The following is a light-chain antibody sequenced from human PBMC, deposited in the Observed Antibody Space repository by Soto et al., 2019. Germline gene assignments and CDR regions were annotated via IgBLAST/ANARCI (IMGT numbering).Light chain of an antibody. CDR1: QSVGGN. CDR3: QQRSSWPIT. CDR2: DAS. J-gene: IGKJ3*01. V-gene: IGKV3-15*01. Sequence: EIVTTQSPATLSVSPGERATLSCRASQSVGGNLAWYQQRPGQAPRLLIFDASTRATGIPARFSGSGSGTEFTLSISSLQSEDFAIYYCQQRSSWPITFGPGTKVDIK.